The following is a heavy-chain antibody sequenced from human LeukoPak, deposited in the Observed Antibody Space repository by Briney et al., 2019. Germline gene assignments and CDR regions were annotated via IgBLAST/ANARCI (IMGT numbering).Heavy chain of an antibody. CDR1: GGSISSYY. CDR3: ARDSPVVTASGHYYGMDV. V-gene: IGHV4-59*01. D-gene: IGHD2-21*02. Sequence: SETLSLTCTVSGGSISSYYWSWIRQPPGKGLEWIGYIYYSGSTNYNPSLKSRVTISVDTSKNQFSLKLSSVTAADTAVYYCARDSPVVTASGHYYGMDVWGQGTTVTVSS. CDR2: IYYSGST. J-gene: IGHJ6*02.